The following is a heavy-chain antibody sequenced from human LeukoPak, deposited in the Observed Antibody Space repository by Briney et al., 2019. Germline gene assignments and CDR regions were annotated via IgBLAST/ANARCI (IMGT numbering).Heavy chain of an antibody. J-gene: IGHJ4*02. CDR2: SSSGSTI. CDR1: GFTFSIYE. V-gene: IGHV3-48*03. D-gene: IGHD6-19*01. Sequence: GSLRLSCAASGFTFSIYEMNWVRQAPGKGLEWVSSSSGSTIYYVDSVKGRFTISRDNAKNSLYLQMNSLRAEDTAIYYCAREDSSGLDYWGQGTLVTVSS. CDR3: AREDSSGLDY.